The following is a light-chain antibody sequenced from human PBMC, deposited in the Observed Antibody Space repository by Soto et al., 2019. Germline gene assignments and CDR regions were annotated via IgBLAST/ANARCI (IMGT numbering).Light chain of an antibody. CDR1: QSVSSN. CDR2: GAS. V-gene: IGKV3-15*01. J-gene: IGKJ4*01. CDR3: QHHSNWLRT. Sequence: EIVMTQSPATLSVSPGERATLSCRASQSVSSNLAWYQQKPGQAPRLLIYGASTRATGIPARFSGSGSGTDVTLTISSLEREDFAVYYCQHHSNWLRTFGGGTKVEIE.